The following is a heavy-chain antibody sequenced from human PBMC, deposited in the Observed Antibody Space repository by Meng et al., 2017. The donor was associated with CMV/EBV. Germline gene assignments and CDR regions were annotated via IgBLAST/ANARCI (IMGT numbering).Heavy chain of an antibody. CDR2: IRYDGSNK. J-gene: IGHJ4*02. CDR1: GFTFSSYG. Sequence: GGSLRLSCAASGFTFSSYGMHWARHAPGKGLEWVAFIRYDGSNKYYADSVKGRFTISRDNSKNTLYLQMNSLRAENTAVYYWAKALDYWGQGTLVTVSS. V-gene: IGHV3-30*02. CDR3: AKALDY.